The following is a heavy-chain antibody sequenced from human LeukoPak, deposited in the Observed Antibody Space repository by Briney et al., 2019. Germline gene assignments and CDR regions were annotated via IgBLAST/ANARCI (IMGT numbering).Heavy chain of an antibody. CDR2: INPSGGST. CDR1: GYTCTSYY. Sequence: ASVKVSCKASGYTCTSYYMHLVRQAPGQGLEWMGIINPSGGSTSYAQKFQGRVTMTRDTSTSTVYMELSSLRSEDTAVYYCARLKTTYYYDSSGSDAFDIWGQGTMVTVSS. CDR3: ARLKTTYYYDSSGSDAFDI. J-gene: IGHJ3*02. V-gene: IGHV1-46*01. D-gene: IGHD3-22*01.